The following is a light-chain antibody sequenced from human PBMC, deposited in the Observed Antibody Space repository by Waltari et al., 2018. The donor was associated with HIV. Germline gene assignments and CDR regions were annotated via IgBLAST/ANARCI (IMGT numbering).Light chain of an antibody. CDR3: NSLDNSGVLVV. CDR2: GKN. J-gene: IGLJ2*01. CDR1: SLRSYS. V-gene: IGLV3-19*01. Sequence: SSEVTQDPAVSVALGQTVRITCPGGSLRSYSASWYQQKPGQAALLVIYGKNNRPSGIPDRFSGSSSGNTASLTITAAQAEDEADYYCNSLDNSGVLVVFGGGTKLTVL.